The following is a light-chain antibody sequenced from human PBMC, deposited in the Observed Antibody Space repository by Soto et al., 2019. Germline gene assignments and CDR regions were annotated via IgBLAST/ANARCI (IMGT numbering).Light chain of an antibody. J-gene: IGKJ1*01. CDR1: QSVSSSY. V-gene: IGKV3-20*01. Sequence: DIVLTQSPGTLSLSPGERATLSCRTSQSVSSSYLGWYQQKPGQAPRLLIYGASNRATGIPDRFSGSGSGTDFTFTIVRLEPEDFAVYYCQQYCSSPWTFGQGTKVEIK. CDR3: QQYCSSPWT. CDR2: GAS.